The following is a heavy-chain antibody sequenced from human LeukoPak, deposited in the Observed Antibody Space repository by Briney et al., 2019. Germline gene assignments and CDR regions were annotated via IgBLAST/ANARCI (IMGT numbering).Heavy chain of an antibody. V-gene: IGHV3-30*02. CDR2: IRYDETKE. D-gene: IGHD1-1*01. CDR3: AKAAVATGYHYTYYMDV. J-gene: IGHJ6*03. Sequence: PGGSLRLSCATSGFTFTNYGMHWVRQAPGKGLEWVAFIRYDETKEFYADSVKGRFTVSRDNSKSTLYLQMNSLRPEDTGVYCCAKAAVATGYHYTYYMDVGGKGTTVTIS. CDR1: GFTFTNYG.